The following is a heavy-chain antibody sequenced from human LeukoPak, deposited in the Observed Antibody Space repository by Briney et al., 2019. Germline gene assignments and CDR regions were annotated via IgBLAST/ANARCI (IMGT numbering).Heavy chain of an antibody. CDR2: ISGSGGST. V-gene: IGHV3-23*01. Sequence: VASLRLSCAPSRFTSRSYAMSWVRQAPGKGLEWGSAISGSGGSTYYADSVKGRFTISRDNSKNTLYLQMNSLRAEDTAVYYCAKQGSIAAYNWFDPWGQGTLVTVSS. D-gene: IGHD6-6*01. CDR3: AKQGSIAAYNWFDP. J-gene: IGHJ5*02. CDR1: RFTSRSYA.